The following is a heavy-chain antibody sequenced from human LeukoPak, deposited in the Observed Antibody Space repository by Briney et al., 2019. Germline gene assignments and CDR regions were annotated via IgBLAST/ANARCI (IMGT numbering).Heavy chain of an antibody. CDR2: INPSGGST. Sequence: ASVKVSCKASGYTFTSYYMHWVRQAPGQGLEWMGIINPSGGSTSYAQKFQGRVTITADESTSTAYMELSSLRSEDTAVYYCARDSHSYGSGSYAFDYWGQGTLVTVSS. D-gene: IGHD3-10*01. CDR1: GYTFTSYY. CDR3: ARDSHSYGSGSYAFDY. J-gene: IGHJ4*02. V-gene: IGHV1-46*01.